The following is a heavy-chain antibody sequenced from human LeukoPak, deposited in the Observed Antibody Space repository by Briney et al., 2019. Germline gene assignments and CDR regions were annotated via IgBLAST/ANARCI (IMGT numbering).Heavy chain of an antibody. J-gene: IGHJ5*02. D-gene: IGHD3-22*01. CDR3: ARVGEYYDSSGYLGNWFDP. CDR1: GGSISSSSYY. CDR2: IYYSGST. Sequence: SETLSLTCTVSGGSISSSSYYWGWIRQPPGKGLEWIGSIYYSGSTYYNPSLKSRVTVSVDTSKNQFSLKLSSVTAADTAVYYCARVGEYYDSSGYLGNWFDPWGQGTLVTVSS. V-gene: IGHV4-39*07.